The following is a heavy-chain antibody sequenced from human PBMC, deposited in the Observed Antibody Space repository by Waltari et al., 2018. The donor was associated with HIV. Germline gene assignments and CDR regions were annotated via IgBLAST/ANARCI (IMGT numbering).Heavy chain of an antibody. CDR1: GYTFTGYF. D-gene: IGHD3-10*01. V-gene: IGHV1-2*04. J-gene: IGHJ3*02. CDR2: VNPNSGGT. Sequence: QVQLVQSGAELKKPGASVKVSGKASGYTFTGYFIHWVRQAPGQGLEWMGWVNPNSGGTNYAQKFQGWVTMTRDTSISTAYMELSRLKSDDSAVYYCAREKGGDDAFDIWGQGTMVTVSS. CDR3: AREKGGDDAFDI.